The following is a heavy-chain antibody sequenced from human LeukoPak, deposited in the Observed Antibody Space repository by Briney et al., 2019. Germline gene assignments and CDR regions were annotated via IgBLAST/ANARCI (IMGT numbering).Heavy chain of an antibody. J-gene: IGHJ4*02. Sequence: ASVKVSCKAFGYTFTSNYMHWVRQAPGQGPEWMGVISPSGGSTTYAQKFQGRVTLTRDMSTSTDYLELSSLRSEDTAVYYCARMKGYSYGTPVDYWGQGTLVTVSS. CDR1: GYTFTSNY. D-gene: IGHD5-18*01. CDR2: ISPSGGST. CDR3: ARMKGYSYGTPVDY. V-gene: IGHV1-46*01.